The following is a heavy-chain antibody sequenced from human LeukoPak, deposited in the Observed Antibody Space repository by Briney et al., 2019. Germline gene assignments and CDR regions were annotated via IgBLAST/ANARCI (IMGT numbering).Heavy chain of an antibody. CDR3: AVEVLRYFDWLIFSGQRYYFDY. CDR1: GGSFSGYY. CDR2: INHSGST. J-gene: IGHJ4*02. V-gene: IGHV4-34*01. Sequence: PSETLSLTCAVYGGSFSGYYWSWIRQPPGKGLEWIGEINHSGSTYYNPSLKSRVTISVDTSKNQFSLKLSSVTAADTAVYYCAVEVLRYFDWLIFSGQRYYFDYWGQGTLVTVSS. D-gene: IGHD3-9*01.